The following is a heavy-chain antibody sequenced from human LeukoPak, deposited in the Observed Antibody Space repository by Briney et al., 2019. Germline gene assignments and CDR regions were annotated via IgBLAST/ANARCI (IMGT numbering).Heavy chain of an antibody. CDR1: GGSFSGYY. CDR2: INHSGST. J-gene: IGHJ5*02. Sequence: SETLSLTCAVYGGSFSGYYWSWIRQPPGKGLEWIGEINHSGSTNYNPSLKSRVTISVDTSKNQFSLKLSSVTAADTAVYYCARVAVKNSDIVVVPAAMAGNWFDPWGQGTLVTVSS. V-gene: IGHV4-34*01. CDR3: ARVAVKNSDIVVVPAAMAGNWFDP. D-gene: IGHD2-2*01.